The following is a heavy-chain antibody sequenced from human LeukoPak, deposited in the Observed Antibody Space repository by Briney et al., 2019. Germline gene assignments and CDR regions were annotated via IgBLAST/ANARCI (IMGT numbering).Heavy chain of an antibody. D-gene: IGHD3-22*01. CDR1: GFTFSSYG. J-gene: IGHJ4*02. CDR3: ARDSSDSSGYFDY. V-gene: IGHV3-33*01. CDR2: IWYDGSNK. Sequence: PGGSLRLSCAASGFTFSSYGMHWVRQAPGKRLEWVAVIWYDGSNKYYADSVKGRFTISRDNSKNTLYLQMNSLRAEDTAEYYCARDSSDSSGYFDYWGQGTLVTVSS.